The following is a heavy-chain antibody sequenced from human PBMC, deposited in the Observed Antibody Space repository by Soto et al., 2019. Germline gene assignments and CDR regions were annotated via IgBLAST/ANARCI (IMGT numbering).Heavy chain of an antibody. J-gene: IGHJ6*03. V-gene: IGHV3-72*01. Sequence: GGSLRLSCAASGFTFSDHYMDWVRQAPGKGLEWVGRTRNKANSYTTEYAASVKGRFTISRDDSKNSLYLQMNSLKTEDTAVYYCAREGYCSGGSCHRGRYYYYYMDVWGKGTTVTVSS. CDR1: GFTFSDHY. CDR3: AREGYCSGGSCHRGRYYYYYMDV. CDR2: TRNKANSYTT. D-gene: IGHD2-15*01.